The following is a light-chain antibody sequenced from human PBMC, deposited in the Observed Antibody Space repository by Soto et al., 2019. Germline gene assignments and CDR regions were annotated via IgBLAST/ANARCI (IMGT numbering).Light chain of an antibody. CDR3: KSYAGSNTYV. CDR1: KIDIGLYDF. CDR2: EVV. J-gene: IGLJ1*01. Sequence: QSALTQPPSASGSPGQSVTISCTGTKIDIGLYDFVSWYQHHPGKAPRLIIYEVVQRPSGVPDRFSGSKSGNTASLTVSGLQAADEADYFCKSYAGSNTYVFGSGTKVTVL. V-gene: IGLV2-8*01.